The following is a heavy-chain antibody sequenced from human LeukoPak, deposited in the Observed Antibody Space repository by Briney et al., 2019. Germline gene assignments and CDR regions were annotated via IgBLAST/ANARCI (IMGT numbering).Heavy chain of an antibody. CDR2: INTSGST. Sequence: SETLSLPCTVSVGSISSYYYSWIRDPAGERLECIGRINTSGSTNYNPSLKSRVTISADKSKWQFSLRLTSVTAADTAVYYCAREGSGSYLGYYYYMEVWGTGTTVTVS. D-gene: IGHD3-10*01. V-gene: IGHV4-4*07. J-gene: IGHJ6*03. CDR1: VGSISSYY. CDR3: AREGSGSYLGYYYYMEV.